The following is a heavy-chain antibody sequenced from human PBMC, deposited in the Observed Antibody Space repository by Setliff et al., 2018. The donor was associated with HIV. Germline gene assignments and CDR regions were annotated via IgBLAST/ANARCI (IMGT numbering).Heavy chain of an antibody. D-gene: IGHD6-6*01. V-gene: IGHV4-59*12. CDR2: IYYSGST. Sequence: PSETLSLTCTVSDGSFSSDYWTWIRQTPGKGLEWIGYIYYSGSTKYNPSLTSRVTMSVDTSKNQFSLKLSSVTAADTAVYYCARAEQLALGDYYYMDVWGKGTTVTVSS. CDR3: ARAEQLALGDYYYMDV. J-gene: IGHJ6*03. CDR1: DGSFSSDY.